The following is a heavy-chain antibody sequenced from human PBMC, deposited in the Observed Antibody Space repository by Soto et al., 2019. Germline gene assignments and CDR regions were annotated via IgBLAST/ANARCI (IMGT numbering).Heavy chain of an antibody. V-gene: IGHV4-30-2*01. CDR1: GGSISSGGYS. CDR2: IYHSGST. D-gene: IGHD6-19*01. J-gene: IGHJ4*02. Sequence: SETLSLTCAVSGGSISSGGYSWSWIRQPPGKGLEWIGYIYHSGSTYYNPSLKSRVTISVDRSKNQFSLKLSSVTAADTAVYYCTKDHGSSGWEPLDYWGQGTLVTVSS. CDR3: TKDHGSSGWEPLDY.